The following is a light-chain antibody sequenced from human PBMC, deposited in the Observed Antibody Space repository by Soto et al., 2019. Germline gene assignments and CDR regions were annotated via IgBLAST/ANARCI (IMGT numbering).Light chain of an antibody. CDR3: QQYNNWPPFT. V-gene: IGKV3-15*01. CDR2: GAS. Sequence: EIVMTQSPATLSVSPGERATLSCRASQSVSSNLAWYQQKPGQAPRLLIYGASTRATGIPARFSGSGSWTEFTLTISSLQSEDFALYYCQQYNNWPPFTFGPGTKVDIK. CDR1: QSVSSN. J-gene: IGKJ3*01.